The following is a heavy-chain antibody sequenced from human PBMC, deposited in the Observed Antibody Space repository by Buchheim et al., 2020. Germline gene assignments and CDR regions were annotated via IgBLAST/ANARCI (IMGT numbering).Heavy chain of an antibody. J-gene: IGHJ6*02. CDR2: IYYSGST. D-gene: IGHD6-19*01. CDR1: GGSISSSSYY. CDR3: ARHTYSSGRLDYYYGMDV. Sequence: QLQLQESGPGLVKPSETLSLTCTVSGGSISSSSYYWGWIRQPPGKGLEWIGSIYYSGSTYYNPSLKSRVTISVDTSKNQFSLKLSSVTAADTAVYYCARHTYSSGRLDYYYGMDVWGQGTT. V-gene: IGHV4-39*01.